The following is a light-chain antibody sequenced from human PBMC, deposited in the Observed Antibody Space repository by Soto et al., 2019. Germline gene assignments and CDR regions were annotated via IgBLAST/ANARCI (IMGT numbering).Light chain of an antibody. CDR2: DAS. V-gene: IGKV3-11*01. CDR1: QSIDTY. Sequence: EIVLTQSPATLSWSPGERATLSCRASQSIDTYLAWYQQKPGQAPRLLIYDASDRATGIPARFSGSGSGTAFTLTISGLEPEDFALYYCQQRYNWPLTFGGGTKVDIK. J-gene: IGKJ4*01. CDR3: QQRYNWPLT.